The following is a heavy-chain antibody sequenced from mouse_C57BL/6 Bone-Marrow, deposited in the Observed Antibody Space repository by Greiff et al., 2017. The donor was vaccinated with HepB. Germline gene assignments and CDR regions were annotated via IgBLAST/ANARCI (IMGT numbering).Heavy chain of an antibody. V-gene: IGHV1-26*01. D-gene: IGHD1-1*01. CDR1: GYTFTDYY. Sequence: VQLQQSGPELVKPGASVKISCKASGYTFTDYYMNWVKQSHGKSLEWIGDINPNNGGTSYNQKFKGKATLTVDKSSSTAYMELRSLTSEDSAVYYCARPLLLRYYFDYWGQGTTLTVSS. CDR2: INPNNGGT. J-gene: IGHJ2*01. CDR3: ARPLLLRYYFDY.